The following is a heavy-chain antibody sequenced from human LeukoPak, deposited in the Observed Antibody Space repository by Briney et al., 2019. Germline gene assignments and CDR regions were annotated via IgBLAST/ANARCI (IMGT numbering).Heavy chain of an antibody. J-gene: IGHJ4*02. CDR3: ATRLYSSSSA. Sequence: GASVKVSCKASGGTFSSYAISWVRQAPGQGLEWMGGIIPIFGAANYAQKFQGRVTITADESTSTAYMELSSLRSEDTAVYYCATRLYSSSSAWGQGTLVTVSS. CDR1: GGTFSSYA. CDR2: IIPIFGAA. V-gene: IGHV1-69*01. D-gene: IGHD6-6*01.